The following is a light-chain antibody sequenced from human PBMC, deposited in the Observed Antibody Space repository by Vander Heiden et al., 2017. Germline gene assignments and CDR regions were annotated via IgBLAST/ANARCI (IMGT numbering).Light chain of an antibody. CDR2: WAS. V-gene: IGKV4-1*01. CDR1: QSVLYSSNNKNY. CDR3: QQYYSTPLT. Sequence: DIVMTQSPDSPAVSLGERATINYKSSQSVLYSSNNKNYLAWYQQKPGQPPKLLIYWASTRESGVPDRFSGSGSGTDFTLTISSLQAEDVAVYYCQQYYSTPLTFGGGTKVEIK. J-gene: IGKJ4*01.